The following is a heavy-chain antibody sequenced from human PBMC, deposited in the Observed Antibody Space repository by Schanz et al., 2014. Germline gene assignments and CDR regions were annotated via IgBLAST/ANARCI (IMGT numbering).Heavy chain of an antibody. V-gene: IGHV3-21*01. J-gene: IGHJ4*02. CDR2: ISSTSTYL. Sequence: EVQLVDSGGGLVKPGDSLRLSCAASGFTFSSYTMKWVRQAPGKGLEWVSSISSTSTYLYYADSVKGRFTISRDSARNSLYLQMSSLRAEDTAVYYCARGTPFLCDYWGQGTLVTVSS. CDR3: ARGTPFLCDY. CDR1: GFTFSSYT. D-gene: IGHD3-16*01.